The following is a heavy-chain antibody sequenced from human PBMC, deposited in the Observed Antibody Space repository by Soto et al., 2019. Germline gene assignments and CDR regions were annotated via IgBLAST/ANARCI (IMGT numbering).Heavy chain of an antibody. CDR3: ARDPGPAGIAVAGLDY. V-gene: IGHV3-23*01. J-gene: IGHJ4*02. D-gene: IGHD6-19*01. CDR2: ISGSGGST. Sequence: HPGGSLRLSCAASGFTFSSYAMSWVRQAPGEGLEWVSAISGSGGSTYYADSVKGRFTISRDNAKNSLYLQMNSLRAEDTAVYYCARDPGPAGIAVAGLDYWGQGTLVTVSS. CDR1: GFTFSSYA.